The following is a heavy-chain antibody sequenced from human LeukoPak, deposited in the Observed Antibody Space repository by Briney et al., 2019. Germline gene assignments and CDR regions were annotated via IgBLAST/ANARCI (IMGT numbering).Heavy chain of an antibody. Sequence: GGSLRLSCAASGFTFSNAWMSWVRQAPGKGLEWVSSISSSSSYIYYADSVKGRFTISRDNAKNSLYLQMNSLRAEDTAVYYCARVNSAVEFDYWGQGTLVTVSS. CDR1: GFTFSNAW. CDR3: ARVNSAVEFDY. J-gene: IGHJ4*02. CDR2: ISSSSSYI. V-gene: IGHV3-21*01. D-gene: IGHD6-19*01.